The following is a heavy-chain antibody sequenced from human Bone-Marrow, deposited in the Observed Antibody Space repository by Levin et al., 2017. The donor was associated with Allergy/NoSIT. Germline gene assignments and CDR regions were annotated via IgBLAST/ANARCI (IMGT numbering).Heavy chain of an antibody. Sequence: SETLSLTCAVYGGSFSGYYWSWIRQPPGKGLEWIGEIKHSGSTNYNPSLKSRVTISVDTSKNQFSLKLSSVTAADTAVYYCAARGVVGATEGVGFFDYWGQGTLVTVSS. D-gene: IGHD1-26*01. V-gene: IGHV4-34*01. CDR3: AARGVVGATEGVGFFDY. CDR2: IKHSGST. CDR1: GGSFSGYY. J-gene: IGHJ4*02.